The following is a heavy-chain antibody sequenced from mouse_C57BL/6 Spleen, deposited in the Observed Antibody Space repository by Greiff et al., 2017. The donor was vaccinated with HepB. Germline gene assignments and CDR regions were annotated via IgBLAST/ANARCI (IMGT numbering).Heavy chain of an antibody. D-gene: IGHD3-3*01. CDR2: IHPNSGST. CDR1: GYTFTSYW. CDR3: ARGGRGPRYCDV. V-gene: IGHV1-64*01. Sequence: QVQLQQPGAELVKPGASVKLSCKASGYTFTSYWMHWVKQRPGQGLEWIGMIHPNSGSTHYNEKFKSKATLTVDKSSSTAYMQLSSLTAEDSAVDYWARGGRGPRYCDVGGTGTTVTVSS. J-gene: IGHJ1*03.